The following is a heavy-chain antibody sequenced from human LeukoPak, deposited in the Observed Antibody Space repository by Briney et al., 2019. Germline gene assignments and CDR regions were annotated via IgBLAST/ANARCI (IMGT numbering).Heavy chain of an antibody. Sequence: GGSLGLPCAASGFTFSSYSMNWVRQAPGKGLEWVSYISSSSSTIYYADSVKGRFTISRDNAKNSLYLQMNSLRAEDTAVYYCARGARAKIEAFDIWGQGTMVTVSS. CDR3: ARGARAKIEAFDI. CDR1: GFTFSSYS. D-gene: IGHD3-16*01. CDR2: ISSSSSTI. V-gene: IGHV3-48*01. J-gene: IGHJ3*02.